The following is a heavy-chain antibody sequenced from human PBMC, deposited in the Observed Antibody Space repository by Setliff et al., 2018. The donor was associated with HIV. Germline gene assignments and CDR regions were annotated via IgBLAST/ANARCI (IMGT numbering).Heavy chain of an antibody. J-gene: IGHJ5*02. D-gene: IGHD3-22*01. V-gene: IGHV4-38-2*01. CDR2: MCHGGNNN. Sequence: SETLSLTCGVSGYSISSDYCWGWIRQPPGKGLEWIGNMCHGGNNNYYNPSLKSRVTISVDTSKNQFSLRLSSVTAADTAVYYCARHSGSGYYLIDPWGQGTLVTVSS. CDR3: ARHSGSGYYLIDP. CDR1: GYSISSDYC.